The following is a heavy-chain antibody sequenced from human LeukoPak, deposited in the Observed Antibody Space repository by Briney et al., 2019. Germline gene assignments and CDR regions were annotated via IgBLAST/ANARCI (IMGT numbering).Heavy chain of an antibody. CDR2: INHSGST. Sequence: SETLSLTCAVYGGSFSGYYWSWIRQPPGKGLEWIGEINHSGSTNYNPSLKSRVTISADTSKNQFSLKLSSVTAADTAVYYCARLWRGYDYWGQGTLVTVSS. CDR1: GGSFSGYY. D-gene: IGHD2-21*01. CDR3: ARLWRGYDY. V-gene: IGHV4-34*01. J-gene: IGHJ4*02.